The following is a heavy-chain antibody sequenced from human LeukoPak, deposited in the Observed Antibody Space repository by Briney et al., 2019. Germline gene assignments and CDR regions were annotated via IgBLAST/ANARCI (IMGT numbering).Heavy chain of an antibody. D-gene: IGHD3-16*01. J-gene: IGHJ4*02. V-gene: IGHV3-73*01. CDR2: IRSTANGYAT. CDR3: TGKCGVVGSYAYFDY. CDR1: GFTFSGSA. Sequence: GGSLRLSCAASGFTFSGSALHWVRQAYGKGLEWVGRIRSTANGYATAYAASVKGRFTISRDDSKNTAYMQIDILKTEYTAVYYCTGKCGVVGSYAYFDYWGQGTLVTVSS.